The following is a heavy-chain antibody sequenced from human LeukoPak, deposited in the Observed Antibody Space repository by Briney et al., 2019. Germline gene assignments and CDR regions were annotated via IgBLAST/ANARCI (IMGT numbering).Heavy chain of an antibody. V-gene: IGHV1-2*02. CDR2: INPNSGGT. CDR1: GYTFTGYY. J-gene: IGHJ6*02. D-gene: IGHD6-19*01. CDR3: ARVGISQWLVQSYYGMDV. Sequence: GSVKVSCKASGYTFTGYYMHWVRQAPGQGLEWMGWINPNSGGTNYAQKFQGRVTMTRDTSISTSYMELSRLRSDDTAVYYCARVGISQWLVQSYYGMDVWGQGTTVTVSS.